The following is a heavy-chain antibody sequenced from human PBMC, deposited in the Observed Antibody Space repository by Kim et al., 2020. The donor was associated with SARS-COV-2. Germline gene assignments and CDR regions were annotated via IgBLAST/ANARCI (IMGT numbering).Heavy chain of an antibody. Sequence: GGSLRLSCAASGFTFSSYAMHWVRQAPGKGLEWVAVISYDGSNKYYADSVKGRFTISRDNSKNTLYLQMNSLRAEDTAVYYCARSYIGRYYHPLSWCQGT. D-gene: IGHD1-26*01. CDR3: ARSYIGRYYHPLS. V-gene: IGHV3-30-3*01. CDR2: ISYDGSNK. CDR1: GFTFSSYA. J-gene: IGHJ5*02.